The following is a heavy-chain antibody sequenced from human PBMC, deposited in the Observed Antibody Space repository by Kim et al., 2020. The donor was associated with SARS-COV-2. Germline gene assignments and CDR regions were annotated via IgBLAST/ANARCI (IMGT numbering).Heavy chain of an antibody. CDR3: ASGKGSEGVRGVIMVY. CDR1: GFTFSSYG. Sequence: GGSLRLSCAASGFTFSSYGMHWVRQAPGKGLEWVAVIWYDGSNKYYADSVKGRFTISRDNSKNTLYLQMNSLRAEDTAVYYCASGKGSEGVRGVIMVYWGQGTLVTVSS. D-gene: IGHD3-10*01. V-gene: IGHV3-33*01. CDR2: IWYDGSNK. J-gene: IGHJ4*02.